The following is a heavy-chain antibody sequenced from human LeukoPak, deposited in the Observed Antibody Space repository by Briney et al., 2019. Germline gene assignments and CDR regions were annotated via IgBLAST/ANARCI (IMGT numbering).Heavy chain of an antibody. CDR3: VRPDIVTVPLGC. V-gene: IGHV3-74*01. D-gene: IGHD2-2*01. CDR1: RFTFSSYW. CDR2: INTDGSIT. Sequence: GGSLRLSCAASRFTFSSYWMHWVRQAPGKGLVWVSRINTDGSITDYADSVKGRFTISRDNAKNTLYLQVNSLRAEDTAIYYCVRPDIVTVPLGCWGQGTLVTVSS. J-gene: IGHJ4*02.